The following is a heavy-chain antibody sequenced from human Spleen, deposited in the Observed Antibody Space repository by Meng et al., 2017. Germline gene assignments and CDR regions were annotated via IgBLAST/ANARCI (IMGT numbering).Heavy chain of an antibody. V-gene: IGHV4-31*01. CDR2: FYYSGST. CDR1: GGSCSGRCNY. Sequence: SGTGVVRSSETLSLTCSVSGGSCSGRCNYWSWIRKPPGKGLEWIGYFYYSGSTYYNPSLKSLVTISLDTSKNQFSLKLSSVTAADSAVYYCARGPTTMAHDFDYWGQGTLVTVSS. CDR3: ARGPTTMAHDFDY. J-gene: IGHJ4*02. D-gene: IGHD4-11*01.